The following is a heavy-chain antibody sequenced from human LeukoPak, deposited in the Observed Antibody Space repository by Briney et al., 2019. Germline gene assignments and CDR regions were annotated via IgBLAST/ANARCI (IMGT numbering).Heavy chain of an antibody. J-gene: IGHJ4*02. D-gene: IGHD3/OR15-3a*01. V-gene: IGHV3-21*01. CDR3: ARVRTAYYPDY. CDR2: ISSKSGYI. CDR1: GFIFDTYT. Sequence: GGSLRLSCAASGFIFDTYTMNWVRQAPGKGLEWVSSISSKSGYIHYADSVKGRFIISRDNAKNSLSLQMNSLRAEDTAVYYCARVRTAYYPDYWGQGTLVTVSS.